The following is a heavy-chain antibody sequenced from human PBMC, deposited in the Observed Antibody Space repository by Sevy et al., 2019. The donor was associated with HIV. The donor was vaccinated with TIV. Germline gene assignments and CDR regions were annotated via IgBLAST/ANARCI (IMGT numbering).Heavy chain of an antibody. J-gene: IGHJ6*02. V-gene: IGHV3-11*01. CDR3: ARDHVKDGDLGDYYYFAMDV. Sequence: GGSLRLSCAASGFTFSVYYMSWIRQAPGKGLEWLSYISGSDNTIYYADSVKGRFTISRDNAKNSLYLQMNSLRAEDTAVYYCARDHVKDGDLGDYYYFAMDVWGQGTSVTVSS. CDR2: ISGSDNTI. CDR1: GFTFSVYY. D-gene: IGHD4-17*01.